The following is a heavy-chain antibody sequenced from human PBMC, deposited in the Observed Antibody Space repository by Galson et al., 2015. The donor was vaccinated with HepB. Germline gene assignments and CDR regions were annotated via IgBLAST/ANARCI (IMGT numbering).Heavy chain of an antibody. CDR2: MSYDENNK. CDR1: GFTFSTYA. V-gene: IGHV3-30*04. Sequence: SLRLSCAASGFTFSTYAMHLVRQAPGKGLEWVALMSYDENNKEYADSVKGRFTVSRDNSKNTLYLQMNSLRGEDTAVYHCVRGRGIAATGNTFYKGMEVWGQGTTVTVSS. D-gene: IGHD6-13*01. J-gene: IGHJ6*02. CDR3: VRGRGIAATGNTFYKGMEV.